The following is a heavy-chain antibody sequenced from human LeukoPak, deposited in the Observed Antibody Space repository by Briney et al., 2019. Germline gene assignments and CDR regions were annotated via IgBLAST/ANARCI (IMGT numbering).Heavy chain of an antibody. J-gene: IGHJ3*02. Sequence: GASVKVSFKASGGTFSSYAISGVRQAPGQGLDWMGRIIPIFGTANYAQKFQGRVPITTDESTSTAYMELSSLRSEDTAVYYCASRYYYDSSGYYGAFDIWGQGTMVTVSS. D-gene: IGHD3-22*01. V-gene: IGHV1-69*05. CDR1: GGTFSSYA. CDR2: IIPIFGTA. CDR3: ASRYYYDSSGYYGAFDI.